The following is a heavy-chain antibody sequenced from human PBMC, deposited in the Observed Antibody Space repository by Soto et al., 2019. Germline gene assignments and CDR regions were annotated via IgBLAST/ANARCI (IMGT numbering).Heavy chain of an antibody. CDR2: IIPILGIA. CDR1: GGTFSIYT. CDR3: ARENPPQYYYDSSGYFPAFDI. D-gene: IGHD3-22*01. Sequence: SVKVSCKASGGTFSIYTISWVRQAPGQGLEWMGRIIPILGIANYAQKFQGRVTITADKSTSTAYMELSSLRSEDTAVYYCARENPPQYYYDSSGYFPAFDIWGQGTMVTVSS. V-gene: IGHV1-69*04. J-gene: IGHJ3*02.